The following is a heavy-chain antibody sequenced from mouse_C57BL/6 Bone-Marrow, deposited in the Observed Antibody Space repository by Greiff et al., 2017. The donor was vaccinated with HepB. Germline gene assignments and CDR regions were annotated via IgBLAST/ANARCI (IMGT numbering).Heavy chain of an antibody. V-gene: IGHV1-81*01. D-gene: IGHD2-3*01. Sequence: VQLQQSGAELARPGASVKLSCKASGYTFTSYGISWVKQRTGQGLEWIGEIYPRSGNTYYHEKFKGKATLTAAKSSSTAYMELRSLTSEDSAVYFCARRAIYDGYYGWFAYWGQGTLVTVSA. CDR2: IYPRSGNT. CDR1: GYTFTSYG. CDR3: ARRAIYDGYYGWFAY. J-gene: IGHJ3*01.